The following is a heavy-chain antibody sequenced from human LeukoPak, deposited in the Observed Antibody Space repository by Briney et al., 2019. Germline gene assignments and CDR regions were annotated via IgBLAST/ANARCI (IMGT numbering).Heavy chain of an antibody. CDR2: FDPEDGET. J-gene: IGHJ4*02. Sequence: ASVKVSCKVSGYTLTELSMHWVRQAPGKGLEWMGGFDPEDGETIYAQKFQGRVTITADESTSTAYMELSSLRSEDTAVYYCRVVATSKGEPDYWGQGTLVTVSS. CDR3: RVVATSKGEPDY. V-gene: IGHV1-24*01. CDR1: GYTLTELS. D-gene: IGHD5-12*01.